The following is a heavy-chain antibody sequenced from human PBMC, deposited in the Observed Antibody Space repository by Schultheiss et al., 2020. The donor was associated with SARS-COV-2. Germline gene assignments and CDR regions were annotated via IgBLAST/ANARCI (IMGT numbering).Heavy chain of an antibody. CDR2: TNEDGRIT. Sequence: GGSLRLSCAASGFTFSAFAMSWVRQAPGKGPVWVSRTNEDGRITNYADSVKGRFIISRDNAKNTVYLQMSSLRVDDTAVYYCVRDLVGAFDFWGRGTLVTVSS. CDR3: VRDLVGAFDF. J-gene: IGHJ4*02. V-gene: IGHV3-74*01. CDR1: GFTFSAFA. D-gene: IGHD1-26*01.